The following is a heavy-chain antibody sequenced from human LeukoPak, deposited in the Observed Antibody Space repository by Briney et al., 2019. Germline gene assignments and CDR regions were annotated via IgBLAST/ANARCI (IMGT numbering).Heavy chain of an antibody. CDR3: AGGPAITIFGVIIYNWFDP. CDR2: INHSGST. CDR1: GGSFSGYY. V-gene: IGHV4-34*01. Sequence: SETLSLTCAVYGGSFSGYYWSWIRQPPGKGLEWIGEINHSGSTNYNPSLKSRVTISVDTSKNQFSLKLSSVTAADTAVYYCAGGPAITIFGVIIYNWFDPWGQGTLVTVSS. J-gene: IGHJ5*02. D-gene: IGHD3-3*01.